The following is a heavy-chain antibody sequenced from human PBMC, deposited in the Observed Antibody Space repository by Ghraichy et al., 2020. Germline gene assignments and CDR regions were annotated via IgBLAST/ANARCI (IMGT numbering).Heavy chain of an antibody. J-gene: IGHJ1*01. V-gene: IGHV3-23*01. D-gene: IGHD6-19*01. CDR2: ISSSGGST. CDR3: VKEVFSTGWYGEYFQH. CDR1: GFTFSSYA. Sequence: GGSLRLSCAGSGFTFSSYAMNWVRQAPGKGLEWVSAISSSGGSTYHADSVKGRFTISRDNLKNTLYLQMISLSAEDTAIYYCVKEVFSTGWYGEYFQHWGQGTLVTVSS.